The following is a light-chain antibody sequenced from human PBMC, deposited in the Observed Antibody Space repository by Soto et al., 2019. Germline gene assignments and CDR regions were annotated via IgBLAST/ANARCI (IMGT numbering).Light chain of an antibody. CDR3: QQYNNWPPIT. CDR1: QSVSSY. CDR2: DAS. V-gene: IGKV3-15*01. Sequence: ETVLTQSPATLSLSPGERATLSCRASQSVSSYLAWYQQKPGQAPRLLIYDASNRATGIPARFSGSGSGTEFILTISSLQSEDFAVYYCQQYNNWPPITFGQGTRLEIK. J-gene: IGKJ5*01.